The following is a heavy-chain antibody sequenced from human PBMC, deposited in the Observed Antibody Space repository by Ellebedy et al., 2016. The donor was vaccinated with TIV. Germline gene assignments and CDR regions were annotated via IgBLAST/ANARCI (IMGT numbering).Heavy chain of an antibody. V-gene: IGHV1-18*01. D-gene: IGHD3-10*01. Sequence: ASVKVSCXASGYTFTSYGISWVRQAPGQGLEWMGWISAYNGNTNYAQKLQGRVTMTTDTSTSTAYMELRSLRSDDTAVYYCARDIGLLWFGELLPWGQGTLVTVSS. CDR3: ARDIGLLWFGELLP. CDR1: GYTFTSYG. CDR2: ISAYNGNT. J-gene: IGHJ5*02.